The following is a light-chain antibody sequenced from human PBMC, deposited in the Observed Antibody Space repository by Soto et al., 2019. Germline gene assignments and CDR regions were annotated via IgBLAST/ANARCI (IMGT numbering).Light chain of an antibody. V-gene: IGLV2-14*01. CDR2: EVS. CDR1: DSDVGAYNY. Sequence: QSALTQPASVSGSPGQSITISCTGTDSDVGAYNYVSWYQHHPDKAPKLVISEVSNRPSGISSRFSGSKSGNTASLTISGLQAEDEADYYCSSYTSISTPVVFGGGTQLTVL. CDR3: SSYTSISTPVV. J-gene: IGLJ2*01.